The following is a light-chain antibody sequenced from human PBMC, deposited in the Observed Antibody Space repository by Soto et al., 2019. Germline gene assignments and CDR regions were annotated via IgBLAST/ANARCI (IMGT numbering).Light chain of an antibody. CDR1: QSLLHSYGYNC. CDR2: LGS. Sequence: DIVMTQSPLSLPVTPGEPASISCRSSQSLLHSYGYNCLDWYLQKPGQSPQLLIYLGSNRASGVPDRFSGSGSGTEFTLKISRVEAEDVGDYYCMQALQTPLTFGGGTKVEIK. CDR3: MQALQTPLT. J-gene: IGKJ4*01. V-gene: IGKV2-28*01.